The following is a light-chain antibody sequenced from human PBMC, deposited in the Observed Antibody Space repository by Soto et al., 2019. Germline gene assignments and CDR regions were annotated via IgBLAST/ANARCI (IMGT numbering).Light chain of an antibody. Sequence: EVVLTQSPGTLSLSPGESATLSCRASQSVSNNYFAWYQQKPGQAPRLLIFGSSDNATVIPDRFSGSRSGTDFTLTISRLEPKDFAVYYCHQYDSSPPYTFGLGTKLVIK. J-gene: IGKJ2*01. CDR2: GSS. V-gene: IGKV3-20*01. CDR1: QSVSNNY. CDR3: HQYDSSPPYT.